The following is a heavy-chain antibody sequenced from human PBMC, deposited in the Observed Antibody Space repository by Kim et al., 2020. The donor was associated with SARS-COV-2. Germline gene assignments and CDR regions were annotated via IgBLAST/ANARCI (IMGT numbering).Heavy chain of an antibody. Sequence: GGSLRLSCAASGFTFSSYAMHWVRQAPGKGLEWVAVISYDGSNKYYADSVKGRFTISRDNSKNTLYLQMNSLRAEDTAVYYCARISIAVAGRNWFDPWGQGTLVTVSS. D-gene: IGHD6-19*01. CDR3: ARISIAVAGRNWFDP. CDR2: ISYDGSNK. J-gene: IGHJ5*02. V-gene: IGHV3-30-3*01. CDR1: GFTFSSYA.